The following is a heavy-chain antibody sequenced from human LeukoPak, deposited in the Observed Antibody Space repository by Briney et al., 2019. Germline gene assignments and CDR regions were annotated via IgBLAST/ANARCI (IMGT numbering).Heavy chain of an antibody. J-gene: IGHJ4*02. CDR3: AKDSLSPRGIAAAGTTGFDY. D-gene: IGHD6-13*01. CDR2: ISGSGGST. CDR1: GFTFSSYA. V-gene: IGHV3-23*01. Sequence: PGGSLRLSCAASGFTFSSYAMSWVRQAPGKELEWVSAISGSGGSTYYADSVKGRFTISRDNSKNTLYLQMNSLRAEDTAVYYCAKDSLSPRGIAAAGTTGFDYWGQGTLVTVSS.